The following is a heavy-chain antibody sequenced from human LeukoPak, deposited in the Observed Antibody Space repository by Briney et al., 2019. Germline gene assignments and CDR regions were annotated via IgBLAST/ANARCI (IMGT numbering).Heavy chain of an antibody. V-gene: IGHV3-30*03. J-gene: IGHJ4*02. CDR1: GFALRSSG. Sequence: GRSLRSSGAASGFALRSSGMDWVRQAPGKGLEWVAVISYDGSNKYYADSVKGRFTISRDNSKNTLYLQMNSLRAEHTAVYYCATPDRVRYCCGGSCYQEYYSDYEVQGKVVIVSS. D-gene: IGHD2-15*01. CDR3: ATPDRVRYCCGGSCYQEYYSDY. CDR2: ISYDGSNK.